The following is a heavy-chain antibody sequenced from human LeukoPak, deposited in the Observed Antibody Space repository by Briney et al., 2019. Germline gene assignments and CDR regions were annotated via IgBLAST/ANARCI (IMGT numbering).Heavy chain of an antibody. CDR2: FDPEDGET. CDR1: GYTLTELS. D-gene: IGHD3-16*02. Sequence: ASVKVSCKVSGYTLTELSMHWVRQAPGKGLEWMGGFDPEDGETIYAQKFQGRVTMTEDPSTDTAYMELSSLRSEDTAVYYCATTPIQRGLGELSFYFWGQGTLVTVSS. J-gene: IGHJ4*02. CDR3: ATTPIQRGLGELSFYF. V-gene: IGHV1-24*01.